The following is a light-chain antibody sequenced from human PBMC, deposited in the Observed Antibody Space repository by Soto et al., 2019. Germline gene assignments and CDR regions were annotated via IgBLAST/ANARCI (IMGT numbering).Light chain of an antibody. J-gene: IGKJ1*01. CDR3: QRYGG. CDR1: QSVSSSH. V-gene: IGKV3-20*01. CDR2: SAS. Sequence: EVVLTQSPAILSLSPGERATLSCRASQSVSSSHLAWYQQKPGQAPRLLIYSASSRATGIPDRFSGSGSGTDFTLTISRLEPEDFAVYYCQRYGGFGQGTKVDIK.